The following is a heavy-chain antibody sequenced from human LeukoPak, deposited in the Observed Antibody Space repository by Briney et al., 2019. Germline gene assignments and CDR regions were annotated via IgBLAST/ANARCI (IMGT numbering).Heavy chain of an antibody. V-gene: IGHV4-59*12. CDR2: IYYSGST. Sequence: PSETLSLTCTVSGGSISSYYWSWIRQPPGKGLEWIGYIYYSGSTNYNPSLKSRVTISVDTSKNQFSLKLSSVTAADTAVYYCASMASPEYWGQGTLVTDSS. J-gene: IGHJ4*02. D-gene: IGHD5-24*01. CDR3: ASMASPEY. CDR1: GGSISSYY.